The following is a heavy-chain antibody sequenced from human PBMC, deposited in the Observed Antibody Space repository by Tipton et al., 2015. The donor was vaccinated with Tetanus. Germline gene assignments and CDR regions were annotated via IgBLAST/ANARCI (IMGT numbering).Heavy chain of an antibody. V-gene: IGHV3-21*01. J-gene: IGHJ4*02. CDR3: ARDPERGALNY. D-gene: IGHD1-26*01. CDR1: GFIFSSYS. Sequence: SPRLSCEVSGFIFSSYSMNWVRQAPGKGPEWVSSISSTSSYIYYADSLKGRFTISRDNARNSLYLQINSLRVDDTADYYCARDPERGALNYWGQGTRVTVSS. CDR2: ISSTSSYI.